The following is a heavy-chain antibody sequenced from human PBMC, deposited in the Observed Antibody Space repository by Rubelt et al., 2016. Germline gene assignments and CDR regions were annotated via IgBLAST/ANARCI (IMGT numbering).Heavy chain of an antibody. CDR1: GFTFSSDS. Sequence: EVQLVESGGGLVKPGGSLRLSCAASGFTFSSDSMNWVRQAPGKGLEWVSSISSSSRYIYYADSVKGRFTISRDNAKNSLYLQMNSLRAEDTAVYYCARVSGVGVSAFDYWGQGTLVTVSS. CDR2: ISSSSRYI. D-gene: IGHD5/OR15-5a*01. V-gene: IGHV3-21*01. CDR3: ARVSGVGVSAFDY. J-gene: IGHJ4*02.